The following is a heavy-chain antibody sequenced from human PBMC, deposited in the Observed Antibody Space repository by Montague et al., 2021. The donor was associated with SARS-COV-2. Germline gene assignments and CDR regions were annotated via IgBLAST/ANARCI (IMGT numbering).Heavy chain of an antibody. J-gene: IGHJ4*02. CDR2: ISYHGNT. V-gene: IGHV4-39*01. CDR1: GDSISSSSYD. Sequence: SETLSLTCTVSGDSISSSSYDWGWIRRPPGKGLEWIGHISYHGNTNYNPSLKSRVTISIDTSRNQFSLKVSSVTATDTAIYYCARRLDYWDSSGQRRHFDYWAREPWSPSPQ. D-gene: IGHD6-25*01. CDR3: ARRLDYWDSSGQRRHFDY.